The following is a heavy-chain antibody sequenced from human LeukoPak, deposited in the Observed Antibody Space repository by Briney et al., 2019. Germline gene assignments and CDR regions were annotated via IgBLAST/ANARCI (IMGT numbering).Heavy chain of an antibody. D-gene: IGHD1-1*01. V-gene: IGHV1-8*01. J-gene: IGHJ4*02. CDR1: GYTFSSYE. CDR3: ARIRPVTTGLKGYYFDY. Sequence: ASVKVSCKTSGYTFSSYEINWVRQATGQGLEWVGWMNPKTGKTAYARYLQGRVTITRDTSISTAYMDLSGLRSEDTAVYYCARIRPVTTGLKGYYFDYWGQGTPVTVSS. CDR2: MNPKTGKT.